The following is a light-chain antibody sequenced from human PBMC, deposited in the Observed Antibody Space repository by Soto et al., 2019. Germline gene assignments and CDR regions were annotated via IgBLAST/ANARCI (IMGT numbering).Light chain of an antibody. CDR3: NSYTSSSTML. V-gene: IGLV2-14*03. Sequence: QSALTQPASVSGSPGQSITISCTGTSSDVGGYNYVSWYQHHPGKAPKLMIYDVNNRPSGVSNRFSGSKSGNTASLTISGLQAEDEADYYCNSYTSSSTMLFGGGTQLTVL. CDR2: DVN. J-gene: IGLJ2*01. CDR1: SSDVGGYNY.